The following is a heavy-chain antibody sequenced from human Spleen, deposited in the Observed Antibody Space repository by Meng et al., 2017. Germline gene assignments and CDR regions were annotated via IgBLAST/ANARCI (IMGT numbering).Heavy chain of an antibody. V-gene: IGHV4-4*02. CDR1: GGSISSSNW. J-gene: IGHJ4*02. Sequence: SETLSLTCAVSGGSISSSNWWSWVRQPPGKGLEWIGEIYHSGSTNYNPSLKSRVTISVDKSKNQFSLKLSSVTAADTAVYYCARGTTVVTQGVDYWGQGTLVTVSS. CDR2: IYHSGST. CDR3: ARGTTVVTQGVDY. D-gene: IGHD4-23*01.